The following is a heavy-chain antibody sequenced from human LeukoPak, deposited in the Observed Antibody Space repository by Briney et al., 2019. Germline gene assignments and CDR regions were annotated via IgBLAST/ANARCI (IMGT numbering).Heavy chain of an antibody. CDR3: VKGRGAVAGTLISYYFDY. CDR1: GFTFSSYA. V-gene: IGHV3-64D*06. CDR2: ISSNGGST. J-gene: IGHJ4*02. D-gene: IGHD6-19*01. Sequence: GGSLRLSCSASGFTFSSYAMHWVRQAPGKGLEYVSAISSNGGSTYYADSVKGRFTISRDNSKNTLYLQMSSLRAEDTAVYYCVKGRGAVAGTLISYYFDYWGQGTLVTVSS.